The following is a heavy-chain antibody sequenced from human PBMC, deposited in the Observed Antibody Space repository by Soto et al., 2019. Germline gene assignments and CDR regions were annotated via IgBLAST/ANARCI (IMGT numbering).Heavy chain of an antibody. CDR2: ISGSGGST. Sequence: GGSLRLSCAASGFTFSSYAMSWVRQAPGKGLEWVSAISGSGGSTYYADSVKGRFTISRDNSKNTLYLQMNSLRAEDTAVYYCAKGSGFDYYGSGSYLGWFDPWGQGTLVTVS. CDR1: GFTFSSYA. CDR3: AKGSGFDYYGSGSYLGWFDP. V-gene: IGHV3-23*01. J-gene: IGHJ5*02. D-gene: IGHD3-10*01.